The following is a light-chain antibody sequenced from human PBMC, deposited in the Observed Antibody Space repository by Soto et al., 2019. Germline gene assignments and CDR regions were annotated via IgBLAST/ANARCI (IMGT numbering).Light chain of an antibody. CDR2: AAS. CDR1: QSISSY. CDR3: QQSYSTPFT. Sequence: DIQMTQSTSSLSASVGDRVTITCRASQSISSYLNWYQQKPGKAPKHLIYAASSLQSGIPSRFSGSGSGTDFTLTISSLQPEDFASYYCQQSYSTPFTFGPGTKVDIK. J-gene: IGKJ3*01. V-gene: IGKV1-39*01.